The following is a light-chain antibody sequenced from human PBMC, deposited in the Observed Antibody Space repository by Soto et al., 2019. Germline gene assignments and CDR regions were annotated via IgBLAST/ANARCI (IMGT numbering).Light chain of an antibody. CDR3: QQYNNWRGT. Sequence: EIVMTQSPATLSVSPGERATLSCRASQSVSSNLAWYQQKPGQAPRRLIYGASTRASDIPARFSGSGSGTDFTPTISSLQSEDFAVYYCQQYNNWRGTFGGGTKVEIK. V-gene: IGKV3-15*01. J-gene: IGKJ4*01. CDR2: GAS. CDR1: QSVSSN.